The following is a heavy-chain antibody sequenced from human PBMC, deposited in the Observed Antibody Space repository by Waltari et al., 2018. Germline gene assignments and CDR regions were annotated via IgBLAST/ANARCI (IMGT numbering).Heavy chain of an antibody. V-gene: IGHV4-39*01. CDR1: AGSISTTYN. D-gene: IGHD4-17*01. J-gene: IGHJ1*01. CDR3: GRIAFGDEGGYFQY. Sequence: QLQLQESGPGLVKPSDTLSLTCTVSAGSISTTYNWGWIRQPPGKGLEWMGNMQYRGSTFYNPSLESRVTISLDTWKNQFSLRLSSVGAADTAVYFCGRIAFGDEGGYFQYWGQGTLVTVSS. CDR2: MQYRGST.